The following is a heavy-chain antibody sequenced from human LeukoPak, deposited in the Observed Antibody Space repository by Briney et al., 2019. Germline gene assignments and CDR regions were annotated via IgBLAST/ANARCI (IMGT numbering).Heavy chain of an antibody. CDR2: ITGDGGTT. V-gene: IGHV3-43*02. D-gene: IGHD6-19*01. CDR1: RFTFDDYA. J-gene: IGHJ4*02. CDR3: AKEGPIAVANYFDY. Sequence: PGGSLRLSCAAPRFTFDDYAMHWVRQAPGKGLEWVSLITGDGGTTHYADSVKGRFTISRDNSKNSLYLQMNSLRTEDTALYYCAKEGPIAVANYFDYWGQGTLVTVSS.